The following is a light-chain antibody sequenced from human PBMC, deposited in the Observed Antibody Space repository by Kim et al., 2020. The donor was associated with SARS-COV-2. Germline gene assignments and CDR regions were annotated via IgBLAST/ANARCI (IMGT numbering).Light chain of an antibody. CDR1: QSVLYSPSNKYY. J-gene: IGKJ2*01. V-gene: IGKV4-1*01. CDR3: QQYYSTPYT. Sequence: DIVMTQSPDSLAVSLGEKATINCKSSQSVLYSPSNKYYLAWYQQKPGQPPKLLIYWASTRESGVPDRFSGSGSGTDFTLTISSLQAEDVAVYYCQQYYSTPYTFGQGTKLEI. CDR2: WAS.